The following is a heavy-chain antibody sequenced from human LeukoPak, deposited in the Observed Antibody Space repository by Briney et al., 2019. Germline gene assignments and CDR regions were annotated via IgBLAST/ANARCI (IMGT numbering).Heavy chain of an antibody. CDR1: GGSISSGSYY. Sequence: SQTLSLTCTVSGGSISSGSYYWSWIRQPAGKGLEWIGHIYTTGSTNCSPSLRSRVTISLDTSKNQFSLKLTSVTAADTAVYYCASTNSDTFDIWGQGKLVTVSS. J-gene: IGHJ3*02. D-gene: IGHD1-1*01. V-gene: IGHV4-61*09. CDR2: IYTTGST. CDR3: ASTNSDTFDI.